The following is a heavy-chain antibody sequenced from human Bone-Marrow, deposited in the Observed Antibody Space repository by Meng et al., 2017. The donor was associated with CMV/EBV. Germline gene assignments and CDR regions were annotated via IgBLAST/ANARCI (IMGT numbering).Heavy chain of an antibody. CDR3: ARDEQSIFGRRGAFDI. CDR1: GGAISSGGYY. D-gene: IGHD3-3*01. CDR2: IYYSGST. J-gene: IGHJ3*02. V-gene: IGHV4-31*03. Sequence: LRLSCTVPGGAISSGGYYWSWIRQHPGKGLEWIGSIYYSGSTYYNPSLKSRVTISVDTSKNQFSLKLSSVTAADTAVYYCARDEQSIFGRRGAFDIWGQGTMVTVSS.